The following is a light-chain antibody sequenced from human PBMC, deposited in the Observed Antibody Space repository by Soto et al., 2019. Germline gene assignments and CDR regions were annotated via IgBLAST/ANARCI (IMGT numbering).Light chain of an antibody. J-gene: IGLJ2*01. V-gene: IGLV2-14*01. CDR2: DVS. Sequence: QSALTQPASVSGSPGQSIAISCTGSSSDIGDYNYVSWYQQHPGKAPKLMIYDVSNRPSGVSNRFSGSMSGNTVSLTISGLQPEDEADYYCSSYTGSSTVVFGGGTKLTVL. CDR3: SSYTGSSTVV. CDR1: SSDIGDYNY.